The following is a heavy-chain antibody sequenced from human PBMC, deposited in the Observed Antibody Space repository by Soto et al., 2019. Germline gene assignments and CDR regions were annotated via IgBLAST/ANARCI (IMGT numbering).Heavy chain of an antibody. Sequence: GGSLRLSCAASGFTFSSYSMNWVRQAPGKGLEWVSYISSSSSTIYYADSVKGRFTISRDNAKNSLYLQMNSLRAEDTAVYYCARDLPFLEHDAFDIWGQGTMVTVSS. CDR2: ISSSSSTI. V-gene: IGHV3-48*01. D-gene: IGHD3-3*01. CDR3: ARDLPFLEHDAFDI. CDR1: GFTFSSYS. J-gene: IGHJ3*02.